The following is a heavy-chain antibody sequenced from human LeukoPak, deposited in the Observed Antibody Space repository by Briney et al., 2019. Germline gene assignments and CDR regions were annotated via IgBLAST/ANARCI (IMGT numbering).Heavy chain of an antibody. J-gene: IGHJ4*02. CDR1: GFTFSSYG. D-gene: IGHD2-15*01. Sequence: GGSLRLSCAASGFTFSSYGMHWVRQAPGKGLEWVAFIRYDGSNKYYADSVKGRFTISRDNSKNTLYLQMNSLRAEDTAVYYCARDSGAYYFDYWGQGTLVTVSS. CDR2: IRYDGSNK. CDR3: ARDSGAYYFDY. V-gene: IGHV3-30*02.